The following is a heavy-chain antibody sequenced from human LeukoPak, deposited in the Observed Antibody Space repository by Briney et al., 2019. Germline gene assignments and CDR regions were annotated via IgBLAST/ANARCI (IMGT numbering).Heavy chain of an antibody. Sequence: GGALRLSCVASGFTYNNYWMSWVRQAPGKGPEWVADIKQDVSEQYYVDSLKGRFTISRDNTQNSLYLQMNSLRAEDTAVYYCARDKIVGATLLDYWGQGALVIVSS. CDR2: IKQDVSEQ. D-gene: IGHD1-26*01. J-gene: IGHJ4*02. CDR3: ARDKIVGATLLDY. V-gene: IGHV3-7*01. CDR1: GFTYNNYW.